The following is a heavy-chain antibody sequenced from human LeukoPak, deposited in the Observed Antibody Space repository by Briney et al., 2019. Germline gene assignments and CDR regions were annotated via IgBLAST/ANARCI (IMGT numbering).Heavy chain of an antibody. J-gene: IGHJ4*02. CDR2: IYPGDSDI. V-gene: IGHV5-51*01. CDR1: GYSFANYW. Sequence: GESLKISCKGSGYSFANYWIGWVRQMPGKGLEWMGIIYPGDSDIRYSPSFRGQVTISADKSISTAYLQWSSLKASDTAMYYCATRNPSDDYGDYDDWGQGTLVTVSS. CDR3: ATRNPSDDYGDYDD. D-gene: IGHD4-17*01.